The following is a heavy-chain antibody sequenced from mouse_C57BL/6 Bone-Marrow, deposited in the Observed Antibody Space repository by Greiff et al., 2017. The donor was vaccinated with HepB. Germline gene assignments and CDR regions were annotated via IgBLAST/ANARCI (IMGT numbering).Heavy chain of an antibody. CDR1: GFNIKDDY. CDR2: IDPENGDT. V-gene: IGHV14-4*01. Sequence: VHVKQSGAELVRPGASVTLSCTASGFNIKDDYMHWVKQRPEQGLEWIGWIDPENGDTEYASKFQGKATITADTSSNTAYLQLSSLTSEDTAVYYCTTYYGSSYYFDYWGQGTTLTVSS. CDR3: TTYYGSSYYFDY. D-gene: IGHD1-1*01. J-gene: IGHJ2*01.